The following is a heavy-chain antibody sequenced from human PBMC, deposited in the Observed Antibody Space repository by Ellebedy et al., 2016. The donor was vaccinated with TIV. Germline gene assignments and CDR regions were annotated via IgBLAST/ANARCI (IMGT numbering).Heavy chain of an antibody. Sequence: AASVKVSCKASGYTFTDYGISWVRQAPGQGLEWMGWINPYNGVTSNAQKLHGRVTMSSDTSTSTAYMELRRLRSDDTAVYYCARDWDIRGYYFGYWGQGTLVTVSS. D-gene: IGHD3-22*01. CDR3: ARDWDIRGYYFGY. V-gene: IGHV1-18*01. CDR1: GYTFTDYG. CDR2: INPYNGVT. J-gene: IGHJ4*02.